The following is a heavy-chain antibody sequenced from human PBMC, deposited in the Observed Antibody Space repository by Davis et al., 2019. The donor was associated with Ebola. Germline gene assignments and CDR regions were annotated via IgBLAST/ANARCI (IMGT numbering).Heavy chain of an antibody. J-gene: IGHJ4*02. CDR2: IYYSGST. D-gene: IGHD5-18*01. V-gene: IGHV4-59*01. CDR3: ARVFSFDPGYPLGYFDY. CDR1: GGSISSYY. Sequence: PSETLSLTCTVSGGSISSYYWSWIRQPPGKGLEWIGYIYYSGSTNYNPSLKSRVTISVDTSKNQFSLKLSSVTAADTAVYYCARVFSFDPGYPLGYFDYWGQGTLVTVSS.